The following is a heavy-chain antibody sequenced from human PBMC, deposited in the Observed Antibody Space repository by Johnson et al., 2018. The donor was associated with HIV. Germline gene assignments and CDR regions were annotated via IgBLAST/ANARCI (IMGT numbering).Heavy chain of an antibody. J-gene: IGHJ3*02. CDR1: GFTFDDYA. CDR3: AKALSGWFDAFDI. V-gene: IGHV3-9*01. CDR2: ISWNSDSI. D-gene: IGHD6-19*01. Sequence: VQLVESGGGLVQPGRSLRLSCAASGFTFDDYAMHWVRQAQGKGLEWVSGISWNSDSIGYVDSVKGRFTISRDNAKNSLYLQMNSLRAEDTALYYCAKALSGWFDAFDIWGQGTMVTVSS.